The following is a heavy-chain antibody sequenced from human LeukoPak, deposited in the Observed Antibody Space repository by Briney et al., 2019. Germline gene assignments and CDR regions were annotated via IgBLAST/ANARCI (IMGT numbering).Heavy chain of an antibody. Sequence: GGSLRLSCAASGFTFSEYNMHWVRQAPGKGLEYVSAISTNGGSTNYADSVKGRFTISRDDPKSTLDLQMGSLRPEDMAVYYCARGFRFYGSGIDYWGQGTLVTV. J-gene: IGHJ4*02. D-gene: IGHD3-10*01. CDR3: ARGFRFYGSGIDY. V-gene: IGHV3-64*02. CDR2: ISTNGGST. CDR1: GFTFSEYN.